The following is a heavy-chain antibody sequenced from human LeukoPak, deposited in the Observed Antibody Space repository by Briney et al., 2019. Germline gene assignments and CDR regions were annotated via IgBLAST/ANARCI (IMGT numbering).Heavy chain of an antibody. Sequence: ASVKVSCKASGYTFTSYGISWVRQAPGQGLEWMGWISAYNGNTNYAQKLQGRVTMTTDTSTSTAYMELRSLRSDDTAVYYCARDGLTRYYDILTGYYRRRGSYFDYWGQGTLVTVSS. J-gene: IGHJ4*02. CDR2: ISAYNGNT. V-gene: IGHV1-18*01. CDR3: ARDGLTRYYDILTGYYRRRGSYFDY. D-gene: IGHD3-9*01. CDR1: GYTFTSYG.